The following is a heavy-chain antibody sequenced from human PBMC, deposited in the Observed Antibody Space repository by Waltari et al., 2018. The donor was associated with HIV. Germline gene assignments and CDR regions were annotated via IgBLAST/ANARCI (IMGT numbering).Heavy chain of an antibody. CDR2: MDPNNGAT. CDR1: GYTFTAKY. J-gene: IGHJ4*02. V-gene: IGHV1-2*02. Sequence: QVQLVQCGAEVKKPDASVTVSCTASGYTFTAKYLHWVRQAPGQGLEWMAWMDPNNGATFYAQKFQGRVTVTRYTSISTAYMDLSSLRSDDTAVYYCARVSITGTTWDYWGQGTLVTVSS. CDR3: ARVSITGTTWDY. D-gene: IGHD1-7*01.